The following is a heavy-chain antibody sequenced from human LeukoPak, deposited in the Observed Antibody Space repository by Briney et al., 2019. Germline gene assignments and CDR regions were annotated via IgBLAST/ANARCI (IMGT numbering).Heavy chain of an antibody. D-gene: IGHD2-2*01. J-gene: IGHJ5*02. CDR3: ARAPGEYQLLGGWFGP. Sequence: PSETLSLTCTLSGDSINSDDYYWSWLRQPPGKGLEWIGYIFHSGNTYYNPSLRSRVTLSVDGSNNKFSLQLRSVSAADTAVYFCARAPGEYQLLGGWFGPWGQGTLVTVSS. CDR2: IFHSGNT. CDR1: GDSINSDDYY. V-gene: IGHV4-30-2*01.